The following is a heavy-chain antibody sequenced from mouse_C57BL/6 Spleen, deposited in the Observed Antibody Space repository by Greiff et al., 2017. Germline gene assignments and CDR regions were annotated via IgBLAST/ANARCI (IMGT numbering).Heavy chain of an antibody. J-gene: IGHJ4*01. Sequence: EVKLMESGGGLVKPGGSLKLSCAASGFTFSDYGMHWVRQAPEKGLEWVAYISSGSSTIYYADTVKGRFTISRDNAKNTLFLQMTSLRSEDTAMYYCARTYYDGSMDYWGQGTSVTVSS. CDR1: GFTFSDYG. CDR2: ISSGSSTI. D-gene: IGHD1-1*01. CDR3: ARTYYDGSMDY. V-gene: IGHV5-17*01.